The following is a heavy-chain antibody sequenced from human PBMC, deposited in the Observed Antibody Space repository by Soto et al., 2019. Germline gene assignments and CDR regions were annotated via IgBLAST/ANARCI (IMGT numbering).Heavy chain of an antibody. CDR3: ARDHLILPAHDFFYGSDV. CDR1: GFTFSMYS. V-gene: IGHV3-7*03. Sequence: PGGSLRLSCEVSGFTFSMYSMSWVRQSPGKGLECVAKTPQDGVDGHYADSVKGRFTISRDNGKNSLYLQLNNLRAEDTAVYYCARDHLILPAHDFFYGSDVWGRGAAVTVSS. D-gene: IGHD2-21*02. CDR2: TPQDGVDG. J-gene: IGHJ6*02.